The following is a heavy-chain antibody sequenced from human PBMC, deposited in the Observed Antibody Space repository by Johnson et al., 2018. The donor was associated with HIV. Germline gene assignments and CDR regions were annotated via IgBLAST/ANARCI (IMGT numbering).Heavy chain of an antibody. J-gene: IGHJ3*02. CDR2: ISWNSGTI. Sequence: VQLVESGGGLGQPGGSLRLSCAASGFTFDDYGMHWVRQVPGKGLEWVSGISWNSGTIGYGDSVKGRFTISRDNAKNSLYLQMNSLRAGDTAVYYCARGLTGDDAFDIWGQGTMVTVSS. CDR1: GFTFDDYG. V-gene: IGHV3-9*01. CDR3: ARGLTGDDAFDI. D-gene: IGHD7-27*01.